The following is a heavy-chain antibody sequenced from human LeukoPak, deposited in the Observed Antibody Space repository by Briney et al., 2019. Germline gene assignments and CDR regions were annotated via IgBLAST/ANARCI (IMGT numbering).Heavy chain of an antibody. CDR3: ARVDGDGYNIPDY. CDR1: GGSVTSTNW. V-gene: IGHV4-4*02. D-gene: IGHD5-24*01. Sequence: NPSETLSLTCDVSGGSVTSTNWWTWVRQPPGKGLEWIGEINHSGNTNYNPSLKSRVTISVDTSKNQFSLKLSSVTAADTAVYYCARVDGDGYNIPDYWGQGTLVTVSS. J-gene: IGHJ4*02. CDR2: INHSGNT.